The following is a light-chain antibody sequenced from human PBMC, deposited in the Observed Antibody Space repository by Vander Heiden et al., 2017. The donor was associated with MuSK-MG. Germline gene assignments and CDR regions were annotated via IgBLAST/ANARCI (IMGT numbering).Light chain of an antibody. Sequence: EIVMTQSPATLSVSPGDRATLSCRASQSISNYLAWYQQKPGQAPRLLIYDASTRATGIPARFSGSGSGTEFTLTISRLQSEDFAVYYCQQYNKWPPWTFGQGTKVEIK. CDR2: DAS. V-gene: IGKV3-15*01. CDR3: QQYNKWPPWT. CDR1: QSISNY. J-gene: IGKJ1*01.